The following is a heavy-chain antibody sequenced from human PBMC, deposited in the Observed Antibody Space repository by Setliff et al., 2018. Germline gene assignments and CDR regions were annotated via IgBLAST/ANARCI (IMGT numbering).Heavy chain of an antibody. D-gene: IGHD4-17*01. J-gene: IGHJ4*02. V-gene: IGHV3-7*01. CDR3: SRDLQGSGDQVVDY. CDR1: GFTFRSYW. Sequence: GGSLRLSCAASGFTFRSYWMSWVRQAPGKGLEWVANIKKDGSIKYYLDSVRGRLTISRDNAENSLTLQMNSLGVEDTAVYYCSRDLQGSGDQVVDYWGQGTLVTVSS. CDR2: IKKDGSIK.